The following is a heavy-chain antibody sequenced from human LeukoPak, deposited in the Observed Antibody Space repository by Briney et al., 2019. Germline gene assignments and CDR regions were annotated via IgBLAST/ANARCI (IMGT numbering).Heavy chain of an antibody. V-gene: IGHV5-51*01. CDR2: IYPGDSDT. D-gene: IGHD6-19*01. Sequence: PGGSLRLSCKGSGYSFTSYWIGWVRQMPGKGLEWMGIIYPGDSDTRYSPSFQGQVTISADKSISTAYLQWSSLKASDTAMYYCARRDSSGWGSFDYWGQGTLVTVSS. CDR1: GYSFTSYW. CDR3: ARRDSSGWGSFDY. J-gene: IGHJ4*02.